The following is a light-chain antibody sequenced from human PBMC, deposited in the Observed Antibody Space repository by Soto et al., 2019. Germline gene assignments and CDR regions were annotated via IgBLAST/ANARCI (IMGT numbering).Light chain of an antibody. CDR2: RVI. J-gene: IGLJ3*02. CDR3: CSYAHTSRV. CDR1: SSDIGRYDY. Sequence: QSALTQPASVSGSPGQSITISCTGTSSDIGRYDYVSWYQQFPGKAPKLMIYRVINRPSGVSDRFSGSKSGNTASLTISWLQAEDEADYYCCSYAHTSRVFGGGTKVTVL. V-gene: IGLV2-14*03.